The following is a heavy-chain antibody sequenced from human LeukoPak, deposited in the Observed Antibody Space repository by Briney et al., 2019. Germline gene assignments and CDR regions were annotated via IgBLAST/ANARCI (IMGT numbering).Heavy chain of an antibody. CDR3: AREGGSYYFDY. Sequence: GGSLRLSCTASGFTFSNYWMSWVRQAPGKGLEWVSVIYSGGSTYYADSVKGRFTISRDNSKNTLYLQMNSLRAEDTAVYYCAREGGSYYFDYWGQGTLVTVSS. V-gene: IGHV3-66*01. CDR2: IYSGGST. CDR1: GFTFSNYW. J-gene: IGHJ4*02. D-gene: IGHD1-26*01.